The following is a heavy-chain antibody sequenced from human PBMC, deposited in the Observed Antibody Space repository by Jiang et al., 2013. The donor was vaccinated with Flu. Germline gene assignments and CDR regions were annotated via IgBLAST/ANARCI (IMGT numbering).Heavy chain of an antibody. Sequence: GLVKPSQTLSLTCTVSGGSISSGSYYWSWIRQPAGKGLEWIGRIYTSGSTNYNPSLKSRVTISVDTSKNQFSLKLNSVTAADTAVYYCAREIIVRGVMGWFDPWGQGTLVTVSS. V-gene: IGHV4-61*02. J-gene: IGHJ5*02. CDR2: IYTSGST. CDR1: GGSISSGSYY. CDR3: AREIIVRGVMGWFDP. D-gene: IGHD3-10*01.